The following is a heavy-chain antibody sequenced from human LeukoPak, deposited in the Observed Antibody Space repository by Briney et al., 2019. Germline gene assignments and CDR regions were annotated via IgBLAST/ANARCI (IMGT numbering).Heavy chain of an antibody. CDR1: GFTFSSYG. V-gene: IGHV3-30*02. CDR2: IHFDGSNQ. CDR3: AKMPYYDFWSGYCVY. Sequence: GGSLRLSCAASGFTFSSYGMHWVRQAPGKGLEWVAFIHFDGSNQYYADSVKGRFTISRDNSKNTLYLQMNSLRAEDTAVYYCAKMPYYDFWSGYCVYWGQGTLVTVSS. J-gene: IGHJ4*02. D-gene: IGHD3-3*01.